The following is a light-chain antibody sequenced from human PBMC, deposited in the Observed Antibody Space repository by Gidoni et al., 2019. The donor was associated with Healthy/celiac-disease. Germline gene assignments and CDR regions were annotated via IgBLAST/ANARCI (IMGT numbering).Light chain of an antibody. V-gene: IGKV2-28*01. Sequence: DIVMTQSPLSLPVTPGEPASISCRSSQSLLHNNGYNYLDWYLQKPGHSQQLLIFLGSNMASGVPARFSCSGSGTDFTLKISRVEAEDVGVYYCMQALQTPYTFGQGTKLEIK. J-gene: IGKJ2*01. CDR3: MQALQTPYT. CDR1: QSLLHNNGYNY. CDR2: LGS.